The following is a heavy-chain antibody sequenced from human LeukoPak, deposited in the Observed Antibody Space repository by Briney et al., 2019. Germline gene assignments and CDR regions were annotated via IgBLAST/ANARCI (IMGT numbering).Heavy chain of an antibody. J-gene: IGHJ3*02. Sequence: GASVKVSCKASGYTFTSYDFNWVRQATGQGLEWMGWMNPNSGNTGYAQKFQGRVTMTRNTSISTAYMELSSLRSEDTAVYYCARALGVFMRDILTGYYHDAFDIWGQGTMVTVSS. D-gene: IGHD3-9*01. CDR3: ARALGVFMRDILTGYYHDAFDI. CDR2: MNPNSGNT. V-gene: IGHV1-8*01. CDR1: GYTFTSYD.